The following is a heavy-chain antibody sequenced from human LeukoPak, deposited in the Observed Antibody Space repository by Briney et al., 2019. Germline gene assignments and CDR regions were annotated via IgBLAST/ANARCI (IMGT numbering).Heavy chain of an antibody. CDR2: INSDGSST. Sequence: QPEGSLRLSCAVSGFTFSSYWMHWVRQVPGKGLVWVSRINSDGSSTSYADSVKGRFTISRDNAKNTLYLQMNSLRAEDTAVYYCARVAYSSTWYVDYWGQGTLVTVSS. CDR3: ARVAYSSTWYVDY. V-gene: IGHV3-74*01. CDR1: GFTFSSYW. D-gene: IGHD6-13*01. J-gene: IGHJ4*02.